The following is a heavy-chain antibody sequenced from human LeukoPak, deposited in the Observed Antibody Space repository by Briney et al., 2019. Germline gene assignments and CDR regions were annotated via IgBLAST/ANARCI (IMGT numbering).Heavy chain of an antibody. D-gene: IGHD1-26*01. V-gene: IGHV3-66*01. Sequence: GGPLRLSCAVSGLTVSSNYMSWVRQAPGTGLEWVSVIYSGGNTDYADSVEGRFTISRDNSKNTLYLQMNSLRAEDTAIYYCARDLNNGSYHWFDPWGQGTLVTVSS. CDR1: GLTVSSNY. CDR3: ARDLNNGSYHWFDP. CDR2: IYSGGNT. J-gene: IGHJ5*02.